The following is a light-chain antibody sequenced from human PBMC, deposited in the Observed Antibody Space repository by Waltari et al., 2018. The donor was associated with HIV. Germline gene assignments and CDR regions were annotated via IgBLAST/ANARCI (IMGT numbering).Light chain of an antibody. CDR3: AAWDDSLSGRV. CDR1: SSNIGSNS. J-gene: IGLJ2*01. V-gene: IGLV1-44*01. Sequence: QSVLTQPPSASGTPGQRVTISCSGSSSNIGSNSVNWYQQLPGPAPKLLIYNNNGRPAGVPERFSGSRSGTSASLAISGLQSEDEADYYCAAWDDSLSGRVFGGGTKLTVL. CDR2: NNN.